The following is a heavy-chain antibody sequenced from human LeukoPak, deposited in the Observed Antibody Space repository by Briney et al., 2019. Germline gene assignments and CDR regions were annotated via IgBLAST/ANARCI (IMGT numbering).Heavy chain of an antibody. CDR3: ARGPRSYSSRPIDY. CDR2: IYYSGST. Sequence: PSETLSLTCTVSGGSISSYYWSWIRQPPGKGLEWIGYIYYSGSTNYNPSLKSRVTISVDTSKNQFSLKLSSVTAADTAVYYCARGPRSYSSRPIDYWGQGTLVTVSS. V-gene: IGHV4-59*08. J-gene: IGHJ4*02. CDR1: GGSISSYY. D-gene: IGHD6-13*01.